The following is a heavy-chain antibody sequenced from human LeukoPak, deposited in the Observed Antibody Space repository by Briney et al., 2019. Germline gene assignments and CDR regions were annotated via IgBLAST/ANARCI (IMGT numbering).Heavy chain of an antibody. CDR1: GFTFSSYA. J-gene: IGHJ6*04. CDR3: AELGITMIGGV. Sequence: GGSLRLSCAASGFTFSSYAMSWVRQAPGKGLEWVSVISNDGDTYYADSVKGRFTISRDNAKNSLYLQMNSLRAEDTAVYYCAELGITMIGGVWGKGTTVTISS. V-gene: IGHV3-23*03. CDR2: ISNDGDT. D-gene: IGHD3-10*02.